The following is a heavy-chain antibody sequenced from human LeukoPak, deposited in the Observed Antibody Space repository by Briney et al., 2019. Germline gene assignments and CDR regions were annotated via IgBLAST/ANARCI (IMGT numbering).Heavy chain of an antibody. J-gene: IGHJ6*02. CDR3: ARDSDGMDV. CDR2: IYYTGNT. V-gene: IGHV4-39*07. Sequence: SETLSLTCTVSGGFFSSTSYYWGWIRQPPGKGLEWIGSIYYTGNTYYNPSLKSRVIMSVDTSKNQFSLNLNSVTAADTAVYYCARDSDGMDVWGQGTTVTVSS. CDR1: GGFFSSTSYY.